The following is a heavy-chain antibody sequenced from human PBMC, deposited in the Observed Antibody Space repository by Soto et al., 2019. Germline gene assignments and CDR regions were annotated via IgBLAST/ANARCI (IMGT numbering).Heavy chain of an antibody. V-gene: IGHV3-30-3*01. CDR2: ISYDGNSK. CDR1: GFSFRTYA. D-gene: IGHD3-16*01. CDR3: ASWGPSRSAQKSFDY. Sequence: ESGGGVVQPGRSLRLSCAASGFSFRTYAMNWVRQAPGKGLEWVAVISYDGNSKYYADSVKGRFTISRDNSNNTVYLEMNSLRAEDTAVYHCASWGPSRSAQKSFDYWGQGKLVTVSS. J-gene: IGHJ4*02.